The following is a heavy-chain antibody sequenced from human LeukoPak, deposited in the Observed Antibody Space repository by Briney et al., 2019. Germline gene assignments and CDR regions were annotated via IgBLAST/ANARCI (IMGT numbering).Heavy chain of an antibody. V-gene: IGHV3-7*01. Sequence: GGSLRLSCAASGFTFSSYTMSWVRDAPGEGVEWVASMREDGGEIYYVDSVRGRFTISRDNAKNSLYLQMDSLRADDTAVYYCARGGARWFDSWGLGTLVTVSS. CDR3: ARGGARWFDS. D-gene: IGHD4/OR15-4a*01. CDR2: MREDGGEI. CDR1: GFTFSSYT. J-gene: IGHJ5*01.